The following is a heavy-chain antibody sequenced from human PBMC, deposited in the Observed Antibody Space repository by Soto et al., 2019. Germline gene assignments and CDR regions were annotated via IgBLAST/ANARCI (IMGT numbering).Heavy chain of an antibody. V-gene: IGHV3-21*01. J-gene: IGHJ4*02. CDR1: GFTSSSYS. CDR2: ISSSSSYI. CDR3: ARAAMYSSGWYGY. D-gene: IGHD6-19*01. Sequence: GGSLRLSCAASGFTSSSYSMNWVRQAPGKGLEWVSSISSSSSYIYYADSVKGRFTISRDNAKNSLYLQMNSLRAEDTAVYYCARAAMYSSGWYGYWGQGTLVTVSS.